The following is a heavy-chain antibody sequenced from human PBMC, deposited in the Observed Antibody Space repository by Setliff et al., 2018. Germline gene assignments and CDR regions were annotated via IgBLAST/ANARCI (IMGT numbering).Heavy chain of an antibody. J-gene: IGHJ6*03. V-gene: IGHV3-21*01. CDR3: ARDPGYGSGIYYYYYYYMDV. Sequence: GGSLRLSCAASGFTFSSYSMNWVRQATGKGLEWVSSISSSSSYIYYADSVQGRFTISRDHAKNSLYLQMNSLRSEDTAVYYCARDPGYGSGIYYYYYYYMDVWGEGTTGT. CDR1: GFTFSSYS. D-gene: IGHD3-10*01. CDR2: ISSSSSYI.